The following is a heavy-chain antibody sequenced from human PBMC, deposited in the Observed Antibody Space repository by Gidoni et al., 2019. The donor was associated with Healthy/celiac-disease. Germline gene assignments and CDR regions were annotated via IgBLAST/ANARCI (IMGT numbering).Heavy chain of an antibody. D-gene: IGHD2-2*01. CDR1: GGTFSSYA. J-gene: IGHJ6*02. CDR2: IIPIFGTA. Sequence: QVQLVQSGAEVKKPGSSVKVSCKASGGTFSSYAISWVRQAPGQGLEWMGGIIPIFGTANYAQKFQGRVTITADESTSTAYMELSSLRSEDTAVYYCARDIVVVPAATSYGMDVWGQGTTVTVSS. CDR3: ARDIVVVPAATSYGMDV. V-gene: IGHV1-69*01.